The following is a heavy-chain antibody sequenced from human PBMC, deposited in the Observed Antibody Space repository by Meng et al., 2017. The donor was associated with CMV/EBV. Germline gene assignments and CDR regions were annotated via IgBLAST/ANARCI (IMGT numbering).Heavy chain of an antibody. D-gene: IGHD3-3*01. J-gene: IGHJ3*02. V-gene: IGHV3-7*01. Sequence: GGSLRLSCAASGFTFSSHWMSWVRQAPGKGLEWVANIKQDGSEKYYVDSVKGRFTISRDNAKNSLYLQMNSLRAEDTAVYYCARALRFLESYDAFDIWGQRTMVTVSS. CDR3: ARALRFLESYDAFDI. CDR2: IKQDGSEK. CDR1: GFTFSSHW.